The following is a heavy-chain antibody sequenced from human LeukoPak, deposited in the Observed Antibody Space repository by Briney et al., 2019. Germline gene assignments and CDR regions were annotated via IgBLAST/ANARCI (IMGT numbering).Heavy chain of an antibody. D-gene: IGHD4-23*01. V-gene: IGHV3-53*01. CDR3: ASARTVVTRYYYYGMDV. CDR2: IYSGGST. Sequence: GGSLRLSCAASGFTVSSNYMSWVRQAPGKGLEWVSIIYSGGSTYYADSVKGRFTISRDNSKNTLYLQMNGLRAEDTAVYYCASARTVVTRYYYYGMDVWGQGTTVTVSS. J-gene: IGHJ6*02. CDR1: GFTVSSNY.